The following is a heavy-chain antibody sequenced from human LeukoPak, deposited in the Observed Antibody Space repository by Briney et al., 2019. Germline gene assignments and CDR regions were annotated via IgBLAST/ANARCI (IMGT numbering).Heavy chain of an antibody. J-gene: IGHJ6*02. V-gene: IGHV3-9*01. D-gene: IGHD6-13*01. CDR1: GFTFDDYA. CDR3: ARDKGIAAAGTYYYYGMDV. CDR2: ISWNSDSI. Sequence: GRSLRLSCAASGFTFDDYAMHWVRQAPGKGLEWVSSISWNSDSIGYADFVKGRFTISRDNSKNTLYLQMNSLRAEDTAVYYCARDKGIAAAGTYYYYGMDVWGQGTTVTVSS.